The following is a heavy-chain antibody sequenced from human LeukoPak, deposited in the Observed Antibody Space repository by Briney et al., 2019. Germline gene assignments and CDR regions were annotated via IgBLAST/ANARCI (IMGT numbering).Heavy chain of an antibody. Sequence: PGGSLRLSCAASGFTVSSNYMSWVRQAPGKGLEWVSVMYSGGSTYYADSVKGRFTISRDNSKNTLYLQMNSLRAEDTAVYYCARVITYYDFWSGSGYMDVWGKGTTVTVSS. V-gene: IGHV3-66*02. J-gene: IGHJ6*03. CDR2: MYSGGST. CDR1: GFTVSSNY. D-gene: IGHD3-3*01. CDR3: ARVITYYDFWSGSGYMDV.